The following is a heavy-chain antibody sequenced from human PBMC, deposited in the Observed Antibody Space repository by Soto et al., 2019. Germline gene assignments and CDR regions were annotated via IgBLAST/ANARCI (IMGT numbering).Heavy chain of an antibody. Sequence: SETLSLTCTVSGGSISSYYWSWIRQPPGKGLEWIGYIYYSGSTNYNPSLKSRVTISVDTSKNQFSLKLSSVTAADTAVYYCARSTTVTDFDYWGQGTLVTVSS. D-gene: IGHD4-17*01. CDR1: GGSISSYY. CDR2: IYYSGST. V-gene: IGHV4-59*08. J-gene: IGHJ4*02. CDR3: ARSTTVTDFDY.